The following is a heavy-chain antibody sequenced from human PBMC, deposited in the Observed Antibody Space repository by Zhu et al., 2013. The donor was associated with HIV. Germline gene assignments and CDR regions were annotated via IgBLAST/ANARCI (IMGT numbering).Heavy chain of an antibody. CDR2: IYDNGRIIT. V-gene: IGHV4-59*01. D-gene: IGHD5-18*01. Sequence: QVQLQESGPGLVKPSEALSLTCSVSGGSISTYHWNWIRQAPGKGLEWIGEIYDNGRIITNYNPSLSGRVSILSDTSKNQFSLELTSVTAADTALYFCARDKRHSYGKYLDPWGQGTLVVVSS. J-gene: IGHJ5*02. CDR3: ARDKRHSYGKYLDP. CDR1: GGSISTYH.